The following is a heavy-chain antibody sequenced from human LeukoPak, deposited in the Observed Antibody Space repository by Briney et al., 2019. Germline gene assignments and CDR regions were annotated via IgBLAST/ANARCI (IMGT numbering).Heavy chain of an antibody. CDR3: ARMNSGGSYYYYYYMDV. V-gene: IGHV3-74*01. Sequence: GGSLRLSCAASGFTFSSYWMHWVRQAPGKGLVWVSRINSDGSSTSYADSVKGRFTISRDNAKNTLYLQMNSLRAEDTAVYYCARMNSGGSYYYYYYMDVWGKGTTVTISS. J-gene: IGHJ6*03. CDR1: GFTFSSYW. D-gene: IGHD2-15*01. CDR2: INSDGSST.